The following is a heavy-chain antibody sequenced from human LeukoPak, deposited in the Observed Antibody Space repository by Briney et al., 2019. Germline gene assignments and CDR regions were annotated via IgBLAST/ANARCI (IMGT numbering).Heavy chain of an antibody. CDR2: IYHSVST. CDR3: ARMTVGYSSGWYPPSTPTPASWFDP. Sequence: SSETLSLTCAVSGGSISSSNWWSWVRQPPGKGLEWIGEIYHSVSTNYNPSLKSRVTISVDKSKNQFSLKLSSVTAADTAVYYCARMTVGYSSGWYPPSTPTPASWFDPWGQGTLVTVSS. CDR1: GGSISSSNW. J-gene: IGHJ5*02. D-gene: IGHD6-19*01. V-gene: IGHV4-4*02.